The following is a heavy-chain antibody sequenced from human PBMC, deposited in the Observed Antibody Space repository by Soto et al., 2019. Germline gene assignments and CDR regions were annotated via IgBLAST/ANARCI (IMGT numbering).Heavy chain of an antibody. CDR1: GYTFTSYD. CDR2: MSPNSGNT. CDR3: ARGVKYGAYSRWFDP. Sequence: ASVKVSCKASGYTFTSYDINWVRQATGQGLEYLGWMSPNSGNTGYVQKFQGRVTMTWDTSITTAYMELSSLRSEDTAVYFCARGVKYGAYSRWFDPWGQGTLVT. D-gene: IGHD4-17*01. J-gene: IGHJ5*02. V-gene: IGHV1-8*01.